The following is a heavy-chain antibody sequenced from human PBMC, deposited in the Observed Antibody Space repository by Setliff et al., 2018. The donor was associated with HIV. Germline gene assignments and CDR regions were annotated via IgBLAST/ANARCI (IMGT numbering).Heavy chain of an antibody. Sequence: SETLSLTCAVSGGSFSAYYWTWIRQSPHKGLEWVGEIDHTGSAYYNPSLTSRVTISVDTSKNRFSLELSSVTAADTALYYCARGPRVSTAVVETPSDYWGQGTLVTVSS. CDR2: IDHTGSA. CDR3: ARGPRVSTAVVETPSDY. J-gene: IGHJ4*02. V-gene: IGHV4-34*01. D-gene: IGHD6-19*01. CDR1: GGSFSAYY.